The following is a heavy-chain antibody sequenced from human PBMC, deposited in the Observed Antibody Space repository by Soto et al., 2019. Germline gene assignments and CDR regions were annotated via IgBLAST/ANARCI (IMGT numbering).Heavy chain of an antibody. Sequence: QVQLQEPGPRLVEPSQTLSLTCTVSGGSINSGDYYWSWIRQPPGTGLEWIGHIYNSGSTYSNPSFKSRVTISVDMSKNLFSLKLSSVTAAHTAVYYCARAPCGDKVDYWGQGTLVTVSS. D-gene: IGHD3-16*01. J-gene: IGHJ4*02. CDR3: ARAPCGDKVDY. V-gene: IGHV4-30-4*01. CDR2: IYNSGST. CDR1: GGSINSGDYY.